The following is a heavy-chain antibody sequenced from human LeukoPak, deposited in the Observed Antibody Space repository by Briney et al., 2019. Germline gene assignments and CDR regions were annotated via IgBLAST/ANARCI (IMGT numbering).Heavy chain of an antibody. Sequence: SETLSLTCAVYGGSFSGYYWGWIRQPPGKGLEWIGSIYHSGNTYYSPSLKSRVTISVDTSKNQFSLKLSSVTAADTAVYCCARGDYSSSWYEYNWFDPWGQGTLVTVSS. CDR2: IYHSGNT. J-gene: IGHJ5*02. V-gene: IGHV4-38-2*01. CDR1: GGSFSGYY. D-gene: IGHD6-13*01. CDR3: ARGDYSSSWYEYNWFDP.